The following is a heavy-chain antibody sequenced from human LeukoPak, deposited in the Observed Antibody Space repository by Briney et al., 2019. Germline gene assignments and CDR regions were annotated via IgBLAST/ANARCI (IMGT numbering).Heavy chain of an antibody. Sequence: SETLSLTCTISGASISSYYWNWIRQPPGKGLEGIGYFYYSGNTNYNPSLKSRLTISLDTSKNQFSLKLSSVTAADTAVYYCASARVVDTPMSYYMDVWGKGTTVTVSS. D-gene: IGHD5-18*01. CDR1: GASISSYY. J-gene: IGHJ6*03. CDR2: FYYSGNT. CDR3: ASARVVDTPMSYYMDV. V-gene: IGHV4-59*01.